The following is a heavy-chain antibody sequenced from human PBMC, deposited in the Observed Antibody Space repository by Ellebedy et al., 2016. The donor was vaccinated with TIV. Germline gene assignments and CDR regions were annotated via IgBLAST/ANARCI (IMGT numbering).Heavy chain of an antibody. V-gene: IGHV4-4*07. D-gene: IGHD3-22*01. CDR1: GVSITSHF. J-gene: IGHJ3*01. CDR2: LYPTGTT. Sequence: PSETLSLTCTVSGVSITSHFWTWIRQPAGKGLEWIGRLYPTGTTTHNPSFKSRVTVSRDTSKDQFSLKLNSMTAADTAVYFCARHGPQWFDAFDLWGPGTLVTVSS. CDR3: ARHGPQWFDAFDL.